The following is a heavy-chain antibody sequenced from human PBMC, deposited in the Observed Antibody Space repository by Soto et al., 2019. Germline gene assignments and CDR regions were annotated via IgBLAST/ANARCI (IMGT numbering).Heavy chain of an antibody. J-gene: IGHJ6*02. CDR3: ANTPSYSSSWYGYYYYYGMDV. Sequence: GGSLRLSCAASGFTFSSYGMHWVRQAPGKGLEWVAVISYDGSNKYYADSVKGRFTISRDNSKNTLYLQMNSLRAEDTAVYYCANTPSYSSSWYGYYYYYGMDVWGQGTTVTVSS. CDR2: ISYDGSNK. D-gene: IGHD6-13*01. V-gene: IGHV3-30*18. CDR1: GFTFSSYG.